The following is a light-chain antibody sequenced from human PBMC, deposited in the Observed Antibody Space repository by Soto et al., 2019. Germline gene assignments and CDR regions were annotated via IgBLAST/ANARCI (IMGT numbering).Light chain of an antibody. V-gene: IGLV2-14*01. CDR1: SSDVGGYNY. CDR3: RSYTSSSSWV. Sequence: QSALTQPASVSGSPGQSITISCTGTSSDVGGYNYVSWYQQHPGKAPKLMIYDVSNRPSGVSNRFSGSKSGNTASLTISGLQAEDEADYYCRSYTSSSSWVVGGGTKLTVL. J-gene: IGLJ3*02. CDR2: DVS.